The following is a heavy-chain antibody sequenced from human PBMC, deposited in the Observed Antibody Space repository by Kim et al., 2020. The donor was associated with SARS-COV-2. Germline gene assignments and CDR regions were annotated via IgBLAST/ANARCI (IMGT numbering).Heavy chain of an antibody. J-gene: IGHJ6*01. V-gene: IGHV3-43*02. Sequence: GGSLRLSCVASDFTFGDYAMHWVREAPGKGLEWVSVISGDGVATFYADSVKGRFTISRDNSRNSLFLQMSNLRTDDTALYYCAKDHKDYCSGGTCQHPLDDRGQGGPVT. CDR3: AKDHKDYCSGGTCQHPLDD. CDR1: DFTFGDYA. D-gene: IGHD2-15*01. CDR2: ISGDGVAT.